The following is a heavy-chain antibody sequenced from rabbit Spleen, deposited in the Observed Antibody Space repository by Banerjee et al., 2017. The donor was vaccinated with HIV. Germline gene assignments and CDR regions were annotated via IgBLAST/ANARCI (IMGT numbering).Heavy chain of an antibody. CDR3: ARDLVGVIGWNFYL. J-gene: IGHJ4*01. D-gene: IGHD1-1*01. Sequence: QEQLEESGGGPVKPEGSLTLTCKASGLSFGDRDVMCWVRQAPGKGLEWIACINAATAKPVYATWAKGRFTISRTSSTTVTLRMTSLTAADTATYFCARDLVGVIGWNFYLWVQGTLVTVS. V-gene: IGHV1S45*01. CDR1: GLSFGDRDV. CDR2: INAATAKP.